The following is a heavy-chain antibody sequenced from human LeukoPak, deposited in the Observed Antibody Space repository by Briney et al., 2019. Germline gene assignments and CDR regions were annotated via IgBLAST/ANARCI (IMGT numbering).Heavy chain of an antibody. J-gene: IGHJ4*02. Sequence: SETLSLTCTVSGGSISSSSYYWGWIRQPPGKGLEWIGSIYYSGSTYYNPSLKSRVTISVDTSKNQFSLKLSSVTVADTAVYYCARPYRVSGYFDYWGQGTLVTVSS. V-gene: IGHV4-39*01. CDR3: ARPYRVSGYFDY. CDR1: GGSISSSSYY. D-gene: IGHD3-16*01. CDR2: IYYSGST.